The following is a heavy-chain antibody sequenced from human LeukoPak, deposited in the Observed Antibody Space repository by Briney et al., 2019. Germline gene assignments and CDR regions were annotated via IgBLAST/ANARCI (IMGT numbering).Heavy chain of an antibody. CDR1: GFTFSSYW. CDR3: ARDDTVTSHFDY. J-gene: IGHJ4*02. D-gene: IGHD4-11*01. V-gene: IGHV3-48*01. CDR2: ISSSSSNI. Sequence: GGSLRLSCAASGFTFSSYWMSWVRQAPGKGLEWVSYISSSSSNIFYADSVKGRFTISRDNAKNSLYLQMNSLRAEDTAVYYCARDDTVTSHFDYWGQGTLVTVSS.